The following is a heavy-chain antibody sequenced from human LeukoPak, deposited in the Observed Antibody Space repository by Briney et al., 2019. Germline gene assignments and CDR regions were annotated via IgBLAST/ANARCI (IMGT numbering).Heavy chain of an antibody. J-gene: IGHJ4*02. CDR1: GFTFSNYA. CDR3: ARIGGDRDPFDY. Sequence: GGSLRLSCAASGFTFSNYAMSWVRQAPGKGLEWVSAITGSGGTTYYVDSVKGRFTISRDNSENTLYLQMNSLRAEDTAVYYCARIGGDRDPFDYWGQGTLVTVSS. CDR2: ITGSGGTT. V-gene: IGHV3-23*01. D-gene: IGHD2-21*02.